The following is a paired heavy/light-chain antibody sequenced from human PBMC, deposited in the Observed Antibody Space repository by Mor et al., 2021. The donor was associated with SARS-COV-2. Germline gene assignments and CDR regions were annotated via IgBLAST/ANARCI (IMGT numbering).Heavy chain of an antibody. D-gene: IGHD4-17*01. V-gene: IGHV3-53*01. CDR2: IWSDGRT. CDR1: GFSVSDSY. CDR3: ARDPTVTTPTYFDS. Sequence: EVQLVESGGGLIQPGGSLRLSCAVSGFSVSDSYMTWVRQAPGKGPEWVTLIWSDGRTDYVDSVMGRFAVSRDTSKNTLYLHMKSLRAEDTAMYFCARDPTVTTPTYFDSWGQGTLVTVSS. J-gene: IGHJ4*02.
Light chain of an antibody. CDR2: TTY. V-gene: IGLV7-43*01. Sequence: QTVVTQESSLTVSPGGTVTLTCASSTGPVTSGHHPNWFQQKPGQAPRSLIYTTYNRHSWTPARFSGFLLGDKAALTLSGVQPEDEAEYYCLLNFSPIWVFGGGTKLTVL. CDR3: LLNFSPIWV. CDR1: TGPVTSGHH. J-gene: IGLJ3*02.